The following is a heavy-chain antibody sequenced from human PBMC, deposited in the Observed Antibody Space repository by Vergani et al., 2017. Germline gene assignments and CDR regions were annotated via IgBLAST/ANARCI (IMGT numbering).Heavy chain of an antibody. J-gene: IGHJ4*02. D-gene: IGHD6-13*01. CDR1: GYTFTSYG. CDR3: AREGGPLEYSSSWYVRINFDY. V-gene: IGHV1-18*01. CDR2: ISAYNGNT. Sequence: QVQLVQSGAEVKKPGASVKVSCKASGYTFTSYGISWVRQAPGQGLEWMGWISAYNGNTNYAQKLQGRVTMTTDTSTSTAYMELRSLRSDDTAVYYCAREGGPLEYSSSWYVRINFDYWGQGTLVTVSS.